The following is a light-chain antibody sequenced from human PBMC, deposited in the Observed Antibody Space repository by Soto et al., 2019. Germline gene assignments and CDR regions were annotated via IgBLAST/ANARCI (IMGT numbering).Light chain of an antibody. CDR3: QKFNAGPT. CDR1: QAINNY. V-gene: IGKV1-27*01. J-gene: IGKJ4*01. Sequence: DIQMTQSPSSLSASVGDRVTITCRASQAINNYLAWYQQKPGKVPTLLISAASTLQSGVPSRFSGSGSGTEFTLTISSLQPEDVATYYCQKFNAGPTFGGGTKVEI. CDR2: AAS.